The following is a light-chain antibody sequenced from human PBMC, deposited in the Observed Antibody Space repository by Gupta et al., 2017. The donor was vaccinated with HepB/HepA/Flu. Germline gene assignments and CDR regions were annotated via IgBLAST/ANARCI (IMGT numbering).Light chain of an antibody. CDR2: DAS. Sequence: EIVLTQSPGTLSLSPGEGATLSCRASQNINKYLAWYQQKPGQAPRLLIYDASNRATGIPARFSGSGSGKDVTLTISSREQEDFAGYYCQQRGNWPLCIFGQGTXMEIK. V-gene: IGKV3-11*01. CDR3: QQRGNWPLCI. J-gene: IGKJ2*04. CDR1: QNINKY.